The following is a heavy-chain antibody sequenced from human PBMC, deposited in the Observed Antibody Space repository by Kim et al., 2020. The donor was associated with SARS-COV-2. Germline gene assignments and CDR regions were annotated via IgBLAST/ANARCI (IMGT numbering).Heavy chain of an antibody. CDR3: ARVLPHYYGMDV. J-gene: IGHJ6*02. CDR2: TYYRSKWYN. V-gene: IGHV6-1*01. D-gene: IGHD2-15*01. CDR1: GDSVSSNSAA. Sequence: SETLSLTCAISGDSVSSNSAAWNWIGQSPSRGLEWLGRTYYRSKWYNDYAVSVKSRITINPDTSKNQFSLQLNSVTPEDTAVYYCARVLPHYYGMDVWGQGTTVTVSS.